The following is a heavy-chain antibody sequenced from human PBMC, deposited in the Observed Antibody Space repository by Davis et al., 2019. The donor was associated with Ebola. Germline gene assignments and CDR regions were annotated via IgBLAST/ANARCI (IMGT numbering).Heavy chain of an antibody. Sequence: GESLKISCAASGFTFSSYWMSWARQAPGKELEWVSVIYSGGSTYYADSLKGRFTISRDNSRNTLYLQMNSLRAEDTAVYYCAKDSKTRGSSGYFYVDVIDYWGQGTLVTVSS. D-gene: IGHD3-22*01. CDR2: IYSGGST. V-gene: IGHV3-66*01. CDR3: AKDSKTRGSSGYFYVDVIDY. J-gene: IGHJ4*02. CDR1: GFTFSSYW.